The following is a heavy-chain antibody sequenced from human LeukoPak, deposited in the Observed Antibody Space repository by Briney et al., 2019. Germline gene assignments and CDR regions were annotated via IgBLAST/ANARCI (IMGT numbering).Heavy chain of an antibody. CDR1: GFNFSSCS. CDR2: ISSSSSTI. J-gene: IGHJ4*02. CDR3: TRRREY. V-gene: IGHV3-48*04. Sequence: PGGSLRLSCAASGFNFSSCSMNWVRQAPGKGLEWVSYISSSSSTISYANSVKGRFTISRDNTKNSLYLQMNSLRVEDAAVYYCTRRREYWGQGILVTVSS.